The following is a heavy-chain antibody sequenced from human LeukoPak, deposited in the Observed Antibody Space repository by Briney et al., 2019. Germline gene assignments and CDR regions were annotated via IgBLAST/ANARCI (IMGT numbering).Heavy chain of an antibody. CDR1: GGSITSRSYY. Sequence: PSETLSLTCTVSGGSITSRSYYWGWIRQPPGKGLEWIGDINYSGSTYYNASLRSRATMSVDTSRSQFSLKLTSVTAADTAVYYCARRYSSGSNYFDYWGQGTLATVSP. V-gene: IGHV4-39*01. CDR2: INYSGST. J-gene: IGHJ4*02. D-gene: IGHD2-15*01. CDR3: ARRYSSGSNYFDY.